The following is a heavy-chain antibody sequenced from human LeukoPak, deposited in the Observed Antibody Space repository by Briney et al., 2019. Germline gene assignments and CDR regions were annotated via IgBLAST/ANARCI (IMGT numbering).Heavy chain of an antibody. D-gene: IGHD3-9*01. CDR2: VDPEDGET. CDR1: GYTFTDYY. CDR3: RQSTPYFQSDY. Sequence: ASVKISCKVSGYTFTDYYMHWVQQAPGKGLEWMGLVDPEDGETIYAEKFQGRVTITADTSTDTAYMELRSLRSEDTAVYYCRQSTPYFQSDYWGQGTLVTVSS. J-gene: IGHJ4*02. V-gene: IGHV1-69-2*01.